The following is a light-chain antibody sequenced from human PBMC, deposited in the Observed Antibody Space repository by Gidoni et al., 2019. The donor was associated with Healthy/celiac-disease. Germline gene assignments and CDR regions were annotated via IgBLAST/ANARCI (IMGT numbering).Light chain of an antibody. V-gene: IGKV1-33*01. CDR1: QDISNY. J-gene: IGKJ4*01. CDR2: DAS. Sequence: DIQMTQSPSSLSASVGDRVTITCQASQDISNYLNWYQQKPGKAPKLLIYDASNLETGVPSRFSGSGSGTDFTFTISSLQPEDIATYYCQQYDNLHYFGGXTKVEIK. CDR3: QQYDNLHY.